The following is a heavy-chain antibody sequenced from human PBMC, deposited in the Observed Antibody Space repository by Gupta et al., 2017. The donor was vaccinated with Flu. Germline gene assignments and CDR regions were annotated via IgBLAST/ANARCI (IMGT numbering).Heavy chain of an antibody. J-gene: IGHJ6*02. Sequence: QVQLVQSGAEVKKPGSSVKVSCKASGGTFSSYAISWVRQAPGQGLEWMGGIIPIFGTANYAQKFQGRVTITADESTSTAYMELSSLRSEDTAVYYCARDGYSSPLPTTTYYYYGMDVWGQGTTVTVSS. CDR3: ARDGYSSPLPTTTYYYYGMDV. V-gene: IGHV1-69*01. CDR1: GGTFSSYA. D-gene: IGHD6-13*01. CDR2: IIPIFGTA.